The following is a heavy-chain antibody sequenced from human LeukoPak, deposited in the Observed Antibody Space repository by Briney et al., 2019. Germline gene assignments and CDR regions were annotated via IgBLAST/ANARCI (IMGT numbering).Heavy chain of an antibody. D-gene: IGHD4-23*01. V-gene: IGHV4-34*01. J-gene: IGHJ4*02. CDR2: IYHDGTT. CDR3: AEGDNSN. Sequence: SETLSLTCAVSGGSLSGFYWSWIRQSPGKGLEWIGSIYHDGTTYSNPSLKSRVTISLDTPKNQFSLKLNSVTAADTAVYYCAEGDNSNWGQGTLVTVSS. CDR1: GGSLSGFY.